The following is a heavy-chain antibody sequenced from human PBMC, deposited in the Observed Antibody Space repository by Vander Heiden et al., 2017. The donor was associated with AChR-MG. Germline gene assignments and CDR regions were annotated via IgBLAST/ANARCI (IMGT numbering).Heavy chain of an antibody. CDR2: ISGSGGST. D-gene: IGHD1-1*01. J-gene: IGHJ4*02. Sequence: EVQLLESGGDLAQPGGSLRISCAASGFTFSSSAMNWVRQAPGKGLGWVSRISGSGGSTDYADSVKGRFTISRDNSKNTLYLQMNSLRAEDTAVYYCAKAPGRAAVPFNYWGQGTLVTVAS. CDR3: AKAPGRAAVPFNY. V-gene: IGHV3-23*01. CDR1: GFTFSSSA.